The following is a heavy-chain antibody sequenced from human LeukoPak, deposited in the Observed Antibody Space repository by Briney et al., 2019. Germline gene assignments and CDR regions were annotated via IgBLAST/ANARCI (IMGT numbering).Heavy chain of an antibody. J-gene: IGHJ4*02. CDR1: GYTFTSCG. D-gene: IGHD3-22*01. CDR3: ARRSGYYDSSGYYGDY. Sequence: ASVKVSCKASGYTFTSCGISWVRQAPGQGLEWMGWISAYNGNTNYAQKLQGRVTMTTDTSTSTAYMELRSLRSDDTAVYYCARRSGYYDSSGYYGDYWGQGTLVTVSS. V-gene: IGHV1-18*01. CDR2: ISAYNGNT.